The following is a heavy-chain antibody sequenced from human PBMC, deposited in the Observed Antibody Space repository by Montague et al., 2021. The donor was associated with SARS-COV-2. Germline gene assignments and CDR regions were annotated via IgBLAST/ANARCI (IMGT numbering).Heavy chain of an antibody. D-gene: IGHD6-6*01. CDR3: ARAPPYSSASWGYYGMDV. Sequence: SLRLSCAASGFILSTYDMYWVRQATGRGLEWVSAIGTRGDTYYPGSVKGRFTMSRENAENSLYLQMTSLRAGDTAVYYCARAPPYSSASWGYYGMDVWGQGTTVTVSS. CDR1: GFILSTYD. V-gene: IGHV3-13*01. J-gene: IGHJ6*02. CDR2: IGTRGDT.